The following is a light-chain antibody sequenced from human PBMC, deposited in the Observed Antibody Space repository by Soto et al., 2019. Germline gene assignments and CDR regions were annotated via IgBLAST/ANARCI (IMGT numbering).Light chain of an antibody. V-gene: IGLV2-23*01. J-gene: IGLJ3*02. CDR1: SSDVGSYNL. CDR2: EGS. Sequence: QSALTQPASVSGSPGQSITISCTGTSSDVGSYNLVAWYQQHPGKAPKLMIYEGSKGPSGVSNRFSGSKSGNTASLTISGLQAYDEADYYCCSYAGSSTWVFGGGTKLTVL. CDR3: CSYAGSSTWV.